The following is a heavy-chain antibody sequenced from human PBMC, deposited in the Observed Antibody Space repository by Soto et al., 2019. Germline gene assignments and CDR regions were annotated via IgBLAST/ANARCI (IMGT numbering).Heavy chain of an antibody. V-gene: IGHV4-39*01. Sequence: QLQLQESGPGLVKSSETLSLTCTVSGGSISSPHHWGWIRQPPGKGLEWIGSVFYSGSPYYSPSFKSRIADSVDTANNQFSRRVRSVTATDTAVYFCARHYNTGAFFDYWGQGNLVTVSS. CDR1: GGSISSPHH. CDR3: ARHYNTGAFFDY. D-gene: IGHD1-20*01. CDR2: VFYSGSP. J-gene: IGHJ4*02.